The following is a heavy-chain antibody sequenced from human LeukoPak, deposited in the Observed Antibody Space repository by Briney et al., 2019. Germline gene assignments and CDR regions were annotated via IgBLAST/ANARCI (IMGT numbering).Heavy chain of an antibody. CDR2: INHSGST. D-gene: IGHD3-22*01. Sequence: SETLSLTCAVYGGSFSGYYWSWLRQPPGKGLEWIWEINHSGSTNSNPSLKSRVTISVDTSKNQFSLKLSSVTAADTALYYCARSHYYDSSGSKNNWFDPWGQGTLVTVSS. CDR3: ARSHYYDSSGSKNNWFDP. CDR1: GGSFSGYY. J-gene: IGHJ5*02. V-gene: IGHV4-34*01.